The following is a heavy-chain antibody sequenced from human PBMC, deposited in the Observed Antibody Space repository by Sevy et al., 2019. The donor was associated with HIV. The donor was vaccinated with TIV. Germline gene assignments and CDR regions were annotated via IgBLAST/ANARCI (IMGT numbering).Heavy chain of an antibody. CDR2: ISYDGSNK. CDR1: GFTFSSYG. D-gene: IGHD3-10*01. Sequence: GGSLRLSCAASGFTFSSYGMHWVRQAPGKGLEWVAVISYDGSNKYYADSVKGRFTISRDNSKKTLYLQMNSLRADDTAGYYCAKDRAEYGSPYYYYYGMDVWGQWTTVTVSS. J-gene: IGHJ6*02. V-gene: IGHV3-30*18. CDR3: AKDRAEYGSPYYYYYGMDV.